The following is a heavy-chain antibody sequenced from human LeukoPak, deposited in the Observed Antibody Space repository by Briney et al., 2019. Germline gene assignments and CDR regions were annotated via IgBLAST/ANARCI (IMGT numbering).Heavy chain of an antibody. D-gene: IGHD6-13*01. CDR1: GGSISSYY. J-gene: IGHJ5*02. CDR3: ARVTAAAGTGNWFDP. CDR2: IYTSGST. Sequence: PSETLSLTCTVSGGSISSYYWSWIRQPAGKGLEWIGRIYTSGSTNYNPSLKSRVTMSVDTSKNQFSLKLSSVTAADTAVYYCARVTAAAGTGNWFDPWGQGTLVTVSS. V-gene: IGHV4-4*07.